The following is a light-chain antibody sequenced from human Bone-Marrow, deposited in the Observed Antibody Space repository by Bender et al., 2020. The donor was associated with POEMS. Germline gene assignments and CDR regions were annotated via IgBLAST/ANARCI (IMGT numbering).Light chain of an antibody. CDR1: TSDIGGYDY. V-gene: IGLV2-11*01. CDR3: CSYAGTYTPWV. CDR2: DVT. Sequence: QSALTQPASVSGSPGQSITISCTGTTSDIGGYDYVSWYQQHSGKAPKLMIYDVTKRPSGVPDRLSGSKSGNTASLTISGLQAEDEADYYCCSYAGTYTPWVFGGGTKLTVL. J-gene: IGLJ3*02.